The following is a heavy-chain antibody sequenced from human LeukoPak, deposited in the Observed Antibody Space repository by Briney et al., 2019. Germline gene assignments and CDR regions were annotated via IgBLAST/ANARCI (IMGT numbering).Heavy chain of an antibody. Sequence: SVKVSCKASGGTFSSYAISWVRQAPGQGLEWMGGIIPIFGTANYAQKFQGRVTITADESTSRAYMELSSLRSEDTAVYYCARGPIVVVVAATRYYYMDVWGKGTTVTVSS. CDR1: GGTFSSYA. J-gene: IGHJ6*03. V-gene: IGHV1-69*01. D-gene: IGHD2-15*01. CDR2: IIPIFGTA. CDR3: ARGPIVVVVAATRYYYMDV.